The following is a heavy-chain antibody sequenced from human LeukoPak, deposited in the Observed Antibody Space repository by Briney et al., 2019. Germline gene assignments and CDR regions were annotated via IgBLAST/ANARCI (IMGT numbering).Heavy chain of an antibody. CDR2: IYYSGST. Sequence: PSETLSLTCTGSGVSISSSSYYWGWIRQPPGKGLEWIGSIYYSGSTYYNPSLKSRVTISVDTSKNQFSLKLSSVTAADTAVYYSARSKSFDYDFWSGYIRYGDAFDIWGQGTMVTVSS. D-gene: IGHD3-3*01. J-gene: IGHJ3*02. CDR3: ARSKSFDYDFWSGYIRYGDAFDI. CDR1: GVSISSSSYY. V-gene: IGHV4-39*01.